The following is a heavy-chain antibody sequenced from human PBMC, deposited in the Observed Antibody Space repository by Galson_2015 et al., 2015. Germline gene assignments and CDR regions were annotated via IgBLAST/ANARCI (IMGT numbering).Heavy chain of an antibody. CDR1: GYSFTTYW. J-gene: IGHJ4*03. CDR2: IYPGDSDT. V-gene: IGHV5-51*01. CDR3: ARGGSRSEGGTFDY. Sequence: QSGAEVTKPGESLKISYKGSGYSFTTYWIGWVRQMPGKGLEWMGIIYPGDSDTRYSPAFQGQVTISADKSTTTAYLQWTSLKASDTAMYYCARGGSRSEGGTFDYWGQGTTVTVSS. D-gene: IGHD1-26*01.